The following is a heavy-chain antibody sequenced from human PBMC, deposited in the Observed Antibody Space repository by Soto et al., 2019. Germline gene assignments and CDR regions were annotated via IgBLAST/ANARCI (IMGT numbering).Heavy chain of an antibody. J-gene: IGHJ4*02. V-gene: IGHV3-72*01. D-gene: IGHD6-13*01. CDR1: GVRFSDQY. CDR2: SRNKANSYTT. Sequence: PGGSLRLSCTVPGVRFSDQYIELVRQTPGQGLEWVGRSRNKANSYTTEYGASVKGRFIISRDDSKNSLYLQMNNLKTEDTALYYCTSHGGPLAAGQVIDFWGQGTLVTVSS. CDR3: TSHGGPLAAGQVIDF.